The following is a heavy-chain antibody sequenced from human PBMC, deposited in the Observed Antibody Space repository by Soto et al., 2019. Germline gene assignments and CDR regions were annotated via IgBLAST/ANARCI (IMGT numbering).Heavy chain of an antibody. D-gene: IGHD3-10*01. J-gene: IGHJ6*03. CDR1: GGSISSYY. V-gene: IGHV4-59*01. CDR3: ARNTYYYGSGSYYYYYMDV. CDR2: IYYSGST. Sequence: PSETLSLTCTVSGGSISSYYWSWTRQPPGKGLEWIGYIYYSGSTNYNPSLKSRVTISVDTSKNQFSLKLSSVTAADTAVYYCARNTYYYGSGSYYYYYMDVWGKGTTVTVSS.